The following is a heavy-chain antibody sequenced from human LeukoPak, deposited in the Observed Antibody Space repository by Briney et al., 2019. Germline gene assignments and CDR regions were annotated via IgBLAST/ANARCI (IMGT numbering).Heavy chain of an antibody. Sequence: PGGSLRLSCAASGFTFSSYGMNWVRQAPGKGLEWVSSISSSSSYIYYADSVKGRFTISRDNAKNSLYLQMNSLRAEDTAVYYCARYRLEPRTGMFDYWGQGTLVTVSS. D-gene: IGHD1-1*01. V-gene: IGHV3-21*01. CDR1: GFTFSSYG. CDR2: ISSSSSYI. J-gene: IGHJ4*02. CDR3: ARYRLEPRTGMFDY.